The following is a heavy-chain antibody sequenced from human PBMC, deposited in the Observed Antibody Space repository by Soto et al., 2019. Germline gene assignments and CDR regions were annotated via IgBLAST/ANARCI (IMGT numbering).Heavy chain of an antibody. Sequence: GESLKISCKGSGYSFTGHWISWVCQMPGKGLEWMGMVDPSGSYATYSPSFQGHVTISTDKAIATAYLQWSSLEAPDTAMYYCARHLAQTSGAKYGFDVWGQGTTVTVSS. CDR2: VDPSGSYA. CDR3: ARHLAQTSGAKYGFDV. V-gene: IGHV5-10-1*01. D-gene: IGHD1-26*01. J-gene: IGHJ6*02. CDR1: GYSFTGHW.